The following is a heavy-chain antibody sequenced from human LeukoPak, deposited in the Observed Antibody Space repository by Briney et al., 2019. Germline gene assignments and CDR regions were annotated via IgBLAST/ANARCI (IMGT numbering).Heavy chain of an antibody. V-gene: IGHV1-8*02. J-gene: IGHJ6*02. CDR3: ARVSQSYYYYYGMDV. CDR2: MNPNSGNT. CDR1: GGTFSSYA. Sequence: ASVKVSCKASGGTFSSYAISWVRQATGQGLEWMGWMNPNSGNTGYAQKFQGRVTMTRNTSISTAYMELSSLRSEDTAVYYCARVSQSYYYYYGMDVWGQGTTVTVSS.